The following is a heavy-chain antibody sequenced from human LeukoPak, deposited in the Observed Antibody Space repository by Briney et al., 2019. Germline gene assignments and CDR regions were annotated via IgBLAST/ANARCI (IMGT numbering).Heavy chain of an antibody. J-gene: IGHJ5*02. D-gene: IGHD5-12*01. CDR2: INNDGSDT. CDR3: ARGATASFDP. Sequence: PGGSLRLSCAASGFTFSNHWMHWVRQAPGKGLVWVSRINNDGSDTTYANSVKGRFTISRGNAKNTLYLQMNSLRAEDTAVYYCARGATASFDPWGQGTLVSVSS. V-gene: IGHV3-74*01. CDR1: GFTFSNHW.